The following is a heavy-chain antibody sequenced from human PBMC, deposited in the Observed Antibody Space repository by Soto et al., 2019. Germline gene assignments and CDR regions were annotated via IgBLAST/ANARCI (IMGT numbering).Heavy chain of an antibody. CDR3: AKAKGGGSGWPYFDY. J-gene: IGHJ4*02. CDR2: ISYDGSNK. Sequence: QVQLVESGGGVVQPGRSLRLSCAASGFTFSSYGMHWVRQAPGKGLEWVAVISYDGSNKYYADSVKGRFTISRDNSKNKLYLQMNSLRAEDTAVYYCAKAKGGGSGWPYFDYWGQGTLVTVSS. D-gene: IGHD6-19*01. CDR1: GFTFSSYG. V-gene: IGHV3-30*18.